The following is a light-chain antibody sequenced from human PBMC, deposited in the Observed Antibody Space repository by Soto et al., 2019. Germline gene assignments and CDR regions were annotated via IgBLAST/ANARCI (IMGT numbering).Light chain of an antibody. CDR1: SSDVGGYNY. Sequence: QSALTQPASVSGSPGQSITISCTGTSSDVGGYNYVSWYQQHPGKAPKFMIYDVSNRPSGVSTRFSGSKSGNTASLTISGLQAEDEADYYCNSYTTSNTRQIVFGTGTKLTFL. J-gene: IGLJ1*01. CDR3: NSYTTSNTRQIV. CDR2: DVS. V-gene: IGLV2-14*01.